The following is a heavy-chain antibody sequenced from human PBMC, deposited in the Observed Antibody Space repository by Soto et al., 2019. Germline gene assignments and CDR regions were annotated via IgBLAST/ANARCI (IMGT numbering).Heavy chain of an antibody. V-gene: IGHV3-30*18. J-gene: IGHJ4*02. CDR3: VKETAILRQGLDY. CDR1: GFTFSDYS. CDR2: ISSDGNIK. Sequence: QVQLVESGGGVVQPGRSLRLSCATSGFTFSDYSIHWVRQAPGKGLGGVAVISSDGNIKLYAASVKGRFTLSRDNSMNTMYLQMSSLLTEDTAVYYCVKETAILRQGLDYWGQGTLVTVSS.